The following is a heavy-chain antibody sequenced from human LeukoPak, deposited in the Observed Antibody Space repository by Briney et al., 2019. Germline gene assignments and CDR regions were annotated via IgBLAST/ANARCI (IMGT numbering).Heavy chain of an antibody. CDR3: ARGEDYGDYVNWFDP. CDR1: GYTFTSYG. Sequence: ASVKVSCKAPGYTFTSYGISWVRQAPRQGLEWMGWISAYNGNTNYAQKLQGRVTMTTDTSTSTAYMELRSLRSDDTAVYYCARGEDYGDYVNWFDPWGQGTLVTVSS. D-gene: IGHD4-17*01. CDR2: ISAYNGNT. J-gene: IGHJ5*02. V-gene: IGHV1-18*01.